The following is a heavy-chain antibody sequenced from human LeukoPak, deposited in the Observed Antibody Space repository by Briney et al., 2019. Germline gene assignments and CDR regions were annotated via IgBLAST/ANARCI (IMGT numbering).Heavy chain of an antibody. V-gene: IGHV1-2*02. J-gene: IGHJ6*02. Sequence: ASVKVSCKASGYTFTGYYMHWVRQAPGQGLEWMGWINPNSGGTNYAQKFQGRVTMTRDTSISTAYMELSRLRSDDTAVYYCARGGRYCSSTSCYHYYYGVDVWGQGTTVTVSS. CDR1: GYTFTGYY. CDR3: ARGGRYCSSTSCYHYYYGVDV. CDR2: INPNSGGT. D-gene: IGHD2-2*01.